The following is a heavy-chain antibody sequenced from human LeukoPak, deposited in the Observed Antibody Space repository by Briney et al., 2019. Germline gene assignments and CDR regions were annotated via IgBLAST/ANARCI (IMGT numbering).Heavy chain of an antibody. J-gene: IGHJ4*02. CDR1: GYTFIDYY. CDR2: VNPNRGDT. D-gene: IGHD3-16*01. V-gene: IGHV1-2*02. Sequence: ASVKVSYKASGYTFIDYYIHWVRQAPGQGLEWMGWVNPNRGDTNYAQKFRGRVTITTDTSISTAYMDLSAVTSGDTAVYYCARGTSWGHYWGQGTLLTVSS. CDR3: ARGTSWGHY.